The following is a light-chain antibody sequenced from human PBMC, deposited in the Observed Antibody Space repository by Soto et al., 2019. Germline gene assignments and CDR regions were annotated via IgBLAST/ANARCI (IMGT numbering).Light chain of an antibody. Sequence: QSPDTLSVSPGERATLSCRASQSVSTNLAWYQQKPGQAPRLLIYGASTRATGIPARFSGSGSGTEFTLTISSLQSEDFAVYHCQQYTFGQGTKLEIK. CDR2: GAS. CDR1: QSVSTN. J-gene: IGKJ2*01. V-gene: IGKV3-15*01. CDR3: QQYT.